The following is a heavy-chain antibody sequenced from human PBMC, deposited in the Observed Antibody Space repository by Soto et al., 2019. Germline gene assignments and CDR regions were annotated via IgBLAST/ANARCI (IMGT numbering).Heavy chain of an antibody. V-gene: IGHV3-21*01. CDR1: GFTFSRYS. Sequence: GGSLRLSCAASGFTFSRYSMNWVRQAPGKGLEWVSSISSTTNYIYYADSMKGRFTVSRDNAKNSVYLDMNSLSAEDTAVYYCARDSEDLTSNFAYWGQGTLVTVSS. CDR3: ARDSEDLTSNFAY. J-gene: IGHJ4*02. CDR2: ISSTTNYI.